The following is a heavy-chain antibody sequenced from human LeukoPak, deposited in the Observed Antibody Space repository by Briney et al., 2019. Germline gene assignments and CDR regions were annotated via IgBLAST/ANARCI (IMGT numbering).Heavy chain of an antibody. D-gene: IGHD6-13*01. V-gene: IGHV3-66*01. CDR2: IYSGDNT. CDR3: AVDIADV. CDR1: GFTVSNNY. J-gene: IGHJ6*04. Sequence: GGSLRLSCAASGFTVSNNYMSWVRQAPGKGLEWVSVIYSGDNTYYVESVKGRFTISRDNSKNSLYLQMNSLRAEDTAVYYCAVDIADVWGKGTTVTVSS.